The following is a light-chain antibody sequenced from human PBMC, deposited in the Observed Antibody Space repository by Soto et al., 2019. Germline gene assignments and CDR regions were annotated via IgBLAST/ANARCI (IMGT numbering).Light chain of an antibody. CDR3: XXXXSFPLT. Sequence: DLQMTQSPSSVXASVGDRVTITCRASQGISSWLAWYQQKPGKAPKLLIYAASSLQSGVPSRFSGSGSGTDFTLTISSXQPXXXXXXXXXXXXSFPLTFGGGTKVEIK. CDR1: QGISSW. CDR2: AAS. J-gene: IGKJ4*01. V-gene: IGKV1-12*01.